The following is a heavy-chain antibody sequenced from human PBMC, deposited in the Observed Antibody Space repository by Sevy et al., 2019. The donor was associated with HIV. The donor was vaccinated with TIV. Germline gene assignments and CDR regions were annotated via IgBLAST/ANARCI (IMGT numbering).Heavy chain of an antibody. CDR1: GFTFSSYS. J-gene: IGHJ2*01. CDR3: ARGSPQIAVAGAWYVDL. Sequence: GGSLRLSCAASGFTFSSYSMNWVRQAPGKGLEWVSSISSSSSYIYYADSVKGRFTISRDNAKNSLYLQMNSLRAEDTAVYYCARGSPQIAVAGAWYVDLWGRGTLVTVSS. CDR2: ISSSSSYI. D-gene: IGHD6-19*01. V-gene: IGHV3-21*01.